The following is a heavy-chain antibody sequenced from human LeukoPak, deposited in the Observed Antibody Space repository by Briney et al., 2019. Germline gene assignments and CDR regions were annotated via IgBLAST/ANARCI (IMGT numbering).Heavy chain of an antibody. CDR3: AKESTPYGDYNIDY. J-gene: IGHJ4*02. Sequence: GGSLRLSCAASGFTFSTYSMSWVRQAPGRGLEWVANINQDGNEKHYVDSVKGRFTISRDNSKNTLYLQMNSLRAEDTAVYYCAKESTPYGDYNIDYWGQGTLVTVSS. D-gene: IGHD4-17*01. CDR2: INQDGNEK. CDR1: GFTFSTYS. V-gene: IGHV3-7*05.